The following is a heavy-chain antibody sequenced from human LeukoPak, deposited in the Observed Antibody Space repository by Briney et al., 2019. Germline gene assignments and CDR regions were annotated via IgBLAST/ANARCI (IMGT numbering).Heavy chain of an antibody. Sequence: PGGSLRLSCAASGFTFSSYWMSWVRQAPGKGLEWVANIKQDGSEKHYVDSVKGRFTISRDNAKNSLYLQMNSLRAEDTAVYYCAREGGQLWSRYWYFDLWGRGTLVTVSS. D-gene: IGHD5-18*01. V-gene: IGHV3-7*01. CDR2: IKQDGSEK. CDR1: GFTFSSYW. J-gene: IGHJ2*01. CDR3: AREGGQLWSRYWYFDL.